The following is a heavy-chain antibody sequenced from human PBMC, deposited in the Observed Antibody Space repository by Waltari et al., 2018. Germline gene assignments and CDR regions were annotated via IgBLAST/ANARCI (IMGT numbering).Heavy chain of an antibody. J-gene: IGHJ4*02. CDR1: GFTFSNYW. CDR3: AREGKDRAFDY. CDR2: INSDGSTT. Sequence: EVQLVESGGGLVQPGGSLRLSCAASGFTFSNYWMHWVRQSPGTGLVWVSRINSDGSTTTCADSVKGRFTISRDNAKNTLYLQMNGLTADDTAVYYCAREGKDRAFDYWGQGTLGTVSS. D-gene: IGHD2-15*01. V-gene: IGHV3-74*03.